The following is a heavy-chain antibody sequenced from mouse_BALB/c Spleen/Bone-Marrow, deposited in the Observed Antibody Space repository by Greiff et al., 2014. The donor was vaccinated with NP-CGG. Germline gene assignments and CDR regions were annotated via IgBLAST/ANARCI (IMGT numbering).Heavy chain of an antibody. Sequence: EVQVVESGPSLVKPSQTLSLTCSVTGDSITSGYWNWIRKFPGNKLEYMGYISYSGSTYYNPSLKSRISITRDTSKNQYYLQLNSVTTEDTATYYCARHGYGYYYAMDYWGQGTSVTVSS. CDR2: ISYSGST. V-gene: IGHV3-8*02. D-gene: IGHD2-14*01. J-gene: IGHJ4*01. CDR3: ARHGYGYYYAMDY. CDR1: GDSITSGY.